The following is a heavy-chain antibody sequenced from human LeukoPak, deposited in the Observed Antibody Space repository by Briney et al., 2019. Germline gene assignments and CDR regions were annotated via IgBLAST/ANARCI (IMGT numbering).Heavy chain of an antibody. CDR2: IYYSGST. CDR3: ARTFLGYYFYMDV. Sequence: SETLSLTCTVSGGSTSSYYWSWIRQPPGKGLEWIGYIYYSGSTNYNPSLKSRVTISVDTSQNQFSLKLSSVTAADTAVYYCARTFLGYYFYMDVWGKGTTVTVSS. V-gene: IGHV4-59*01. J-gene: IGHJ6*03. CDR1: GGSTSSYY. D-gene: IGHD3-3*02.